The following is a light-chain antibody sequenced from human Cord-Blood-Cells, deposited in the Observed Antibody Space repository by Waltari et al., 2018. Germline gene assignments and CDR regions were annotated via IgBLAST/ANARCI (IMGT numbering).Light chain of an antibody. V-gene: IGLV6-57*01. CDR3: QSYDSSNHYV. Sequence: NFMLTQPHSVSESPGKTVTISCTRSSGSIASNYVQWYQQRPGSSPTTVIYDDNQRPSGVPDRFSGSIDSSSNSASLTISGLKTEDEADYYCQSYDSSNHYVFGTGTKVTVL. CDR1: SGSIASNY. J-gene: IGLJ1*01. CDR2: DDN.